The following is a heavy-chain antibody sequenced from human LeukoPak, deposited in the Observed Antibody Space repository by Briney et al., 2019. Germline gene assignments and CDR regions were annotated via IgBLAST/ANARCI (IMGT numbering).Heavy chain of an antibody. CDR3: ARVGYYFWYYFDY. CDR2: IYYSGST. J-gene: IGHJ4*02. D-gene: IGHD3-22*01. Sequence: SETLSLTCTVSGGSIGSYYWSWIRQPPGKGLEWIGYIYYSGSTNYNPSLKSRVTISVDTSKNQFPLKLSSVTAADTAVYYCARVGYYFWYYFDYWGQGTLVTVSS. CDR1: GGSIGSYY. V-gene: IGHV4-59*12.